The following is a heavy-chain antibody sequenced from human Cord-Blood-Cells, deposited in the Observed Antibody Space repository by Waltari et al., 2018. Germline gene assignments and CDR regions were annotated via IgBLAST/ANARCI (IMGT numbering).Heavy chain of an antibody. D-gene: IGHD3-16*01. J-gene: IGHJ3*02. Sequence: QVQLVQSGAEVKKPGASVKVSCKASGYTFTGYYMHWVRQAPGQGLEWMGWTNPTVVGKNHEQRCQAGVTMTRDPSTSPAYMEWSRLRATDTAVYYGASLGVGGAFDIWGQGTMVTVSS. V-gene: IGHV1-2*02. CDR3: ASLGVGGAFDI. CDR2: TNPTVVGK. CDR1: GYTFTGYY.